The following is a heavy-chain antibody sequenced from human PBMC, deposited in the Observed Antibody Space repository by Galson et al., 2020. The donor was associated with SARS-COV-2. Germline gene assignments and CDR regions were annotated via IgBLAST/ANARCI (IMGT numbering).Heavy chain of an antibody. CDR1: GFTFSSYG. CDR2: ISYDGSNK. Sequence: GESLKISCAASGFTFSSYGMHWVRQAPGKGLEWVAVISYDGSNKYYADSVKGRFTISRDNSKNTLYLQMNSLRAEDTAVYYCAACIVGATKREYYYHYGMDVWGQGTTVTVSS. V-gene: IGHV3-30*03. CDR3: AACIVGATKREYYYHYGMDV. J-gene: IGHJ6*02. D-gene: IGHD1-26*01.